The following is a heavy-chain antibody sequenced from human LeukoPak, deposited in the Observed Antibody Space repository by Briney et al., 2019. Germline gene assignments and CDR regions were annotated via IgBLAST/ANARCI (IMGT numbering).Heavy chain of an antibody. V-gene: IGHV4-39*01. D-gene: IGHD3-22*01. CDR3: ARGLRHYDSSGYYYY. CDR2: IYYSGST. Sequence: SETLSLTCTVSGESISSSSYYWVWLRQPPGKGLEWIGSIYYSGSTYYNPSLKSRVTISVDTSKNQFSLKLSSVTAADTAVYYCARGLRHYDSSGYYYYWGQGTLVTVSS. J-gene: IGHJ4*02. CDR1: GESISSSSYY.